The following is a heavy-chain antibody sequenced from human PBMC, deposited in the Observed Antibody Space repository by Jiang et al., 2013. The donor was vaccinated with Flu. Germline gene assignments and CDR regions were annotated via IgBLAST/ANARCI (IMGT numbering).Heavy chain of an antibody. V-gene: IGHV1-69*04. CDR1: GGTFSSYA. J-gene: IGHJ5*02. D-gene: IGHD3-16*01. CDR2: IIPILGIA. Sequence: SGAEVKKPGSSVKVSCKASGGTFSSYAISWVRQAPGQGLEWMGRIIPILGIANYAQKFQGRVTITADKSTSTAYMELSSLRSEDTAVYYCAREGGVLGDYDTYQEVWFDPWGQGTLVTVSS. CDR3: AREGGVLGDYDTYQEVWFDP.